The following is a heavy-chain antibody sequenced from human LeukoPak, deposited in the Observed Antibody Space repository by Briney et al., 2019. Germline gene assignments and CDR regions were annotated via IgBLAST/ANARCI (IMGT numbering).Heavy chain of an antibody. Sequence: WASVKVSCKAYGGAFSSYAISWVRQAPGQGLEWMGGIIPIFGTANYAQKFQGRVTITADESTSTAYMELSSLRSEDTAVYYCARDRVRGSYYNWFDPWGQGTLVTVSS. CDR1: GGAFSSYA. J-gene: IGHJ5*02. D-gene: IGHD1-26*01. V-gene: IGHV1-69*13. CDR3: ARDRVRGSYYNWFDP. CDR2: IIPIFGTA.